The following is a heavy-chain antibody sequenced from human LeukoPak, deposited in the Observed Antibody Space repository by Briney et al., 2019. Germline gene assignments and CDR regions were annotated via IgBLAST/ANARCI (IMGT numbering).Heavy chain of an antibody. CDR3: AREGYYASGSLYRAPNDY. Sequence: GGSLRLSCAASGFTFSDYYMSWIRQAPGKGLEWVSYISSSGSTIYYADSVKGRFTISRDNAKNSLYLHMNGLRAEDTAVYYCAREGYYASGSLYRAPNDYWGQGPLVTVSS. CDR2: ISSSGSTI. D-gene: IGHD3-10*01. CDR1: GFTFSDYY. V-gene: IGHV3-11*04. J-gene: IGHJ4*02.